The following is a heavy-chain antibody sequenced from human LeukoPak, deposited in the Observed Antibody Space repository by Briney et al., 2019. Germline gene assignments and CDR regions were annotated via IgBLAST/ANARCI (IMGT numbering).Heavy chain of an antibody. D-gene: IGHD6-13*01. V-gene: IGHV4-59*01. CDR3: ARGWGSSWYYFDY. Sequence: KSSETLSLTCIVSGDSISNYYWSWIRQPPGKGLEWIGHISHSGSTTYNPSLKSRVTISVDTSENEFSLRLSSATTADTAVYYCARGWGSSWYYFDYWGQGTLVTVST. CDR2: ISHSGST. J-gene: IGHJ4*02. CDR1: GDSISNYY.